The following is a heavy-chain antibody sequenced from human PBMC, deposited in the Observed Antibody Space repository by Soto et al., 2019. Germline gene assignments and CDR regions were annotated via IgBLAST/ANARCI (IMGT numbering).Heavy chain of an antibody. D-gene: IGHD6-19*01. CDR1: GGSFNNYY. Sequence: QVQLEQWGAGLLKPSETLSLTCAVYGGSFNNYYWTWIRQAPGKGLEWIGDINHGERTSYNPSLXTXVXIXLDPSKNQFSLKVYSVTAADTAVYYCARENRRGWSFGPGFDIWGRGTMVTISS. CDR2: INHGERT. J-gene: IGHJ3*02. V-gene: IGHV4-34*01. CDR3: ARENRRGWSFGPGFDI.